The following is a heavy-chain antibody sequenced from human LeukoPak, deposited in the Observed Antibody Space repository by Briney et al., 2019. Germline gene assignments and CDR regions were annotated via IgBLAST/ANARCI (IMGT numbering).Heavy chain of an antibody. CDR3: ARVRFIAAAANWFDP. CDR2: IYHSGST. Sequence: PSETLSLTCAVSGGSISSGGYSWSWIRQPPGKGLEWIGYIYHSGSTYYNPSLKSRVTISVDRSKNQFSLKLSSVTAADTAVYYCARVRFIAAAANWFDPWGQGTLVTVSS. D-gene: IGHD6-13*01. J-gene: IGHJ5*02. V-gene: IGHV4-30-2*01. CDR1: GGSISSGGYS.